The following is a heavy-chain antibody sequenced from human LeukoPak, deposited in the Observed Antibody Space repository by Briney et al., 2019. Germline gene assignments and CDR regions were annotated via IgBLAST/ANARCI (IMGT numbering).Heavy chain of an antibody. CDR3: AELGITMIGGV. Sequence: SGGSLRLSCAASGFTFSSYEMNWVRQAPGKGLEWVSYISSSGSTIYYADPVKGRFTIPRDNAKNSLYLQMNSLRAEDTAVYYCAELGITMIGGVWGKGTTVTISS. D-gene: IGHD3-10*02. CDR2: ISSSGSTI. V-gene: IGHV3-48*03. CDR1: GFTFSSYE. J-gene: IGHJ6*04.